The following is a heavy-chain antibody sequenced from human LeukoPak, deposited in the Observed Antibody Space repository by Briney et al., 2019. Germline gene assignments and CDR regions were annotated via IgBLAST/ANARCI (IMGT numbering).Heavy chain of an antibody. D-gene: IGHD6-6*01. CDR2: IYTSGST. CDR1: GGSISSYY. V-gene: IGHV4-4*07. CDR3: ARDSEYSSSSAEYYFGY. J-gene: IGHJ4*02. Sequence: SETLSLTCTVSGGSISSYYWSWIRQPAGKGLEWIGRIYTSGSTNYNPSLKSRVTMSVDTSKNQFSLKLSSVTAADTAVYYCARDSEYSSSSAEYYFGYWGQGTLVTVSS.